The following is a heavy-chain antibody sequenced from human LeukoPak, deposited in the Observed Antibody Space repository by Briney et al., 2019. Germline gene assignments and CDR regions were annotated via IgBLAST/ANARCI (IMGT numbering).Heavy chain of an antibody. CDR2: IGTAGDT. Sequence: GGSLRLSCAASGFTFSSYDMHWVRQATGKGLEWVSAIGTAGDTYYPGSVKGRFTISRENAKNSLYLQMNSLRAGDTAVYYCARSTVVTPGGAFDIWGQGTMVTVSS. CDR3: ARSTVVTPGGAFDI. D-gene: IGHD4-23*01. CDR1: GFTFSSYD. J-gene: IGHJ3*02. V-gene: IGHV3-13*01.